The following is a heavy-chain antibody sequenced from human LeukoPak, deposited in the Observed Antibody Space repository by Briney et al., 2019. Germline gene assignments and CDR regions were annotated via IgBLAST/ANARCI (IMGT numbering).Heavy chain of an antibody. J-gene: IGHJ4*02. Sequence: PGGSLRLSCAASGFTFSSYAMSWVRQAPGKGLVWVSAISGSGGSTYYADSVKGRFTISRDNSKNTLYLQMNSLRAEDTAVYYCAKTPGYCSGGSCYWGQGTLVTVSS. V-gene: IGHV3-23*01. D-gene: IGHD2-15*01. CDR3: AKTPGYCSGGSCY. CDR1: GFTFSSYA. CDR2: ISGSGGST.